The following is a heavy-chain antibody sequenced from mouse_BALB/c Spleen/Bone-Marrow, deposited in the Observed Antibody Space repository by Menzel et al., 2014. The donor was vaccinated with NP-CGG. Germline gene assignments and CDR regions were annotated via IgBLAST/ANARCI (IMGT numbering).Heavy chain of an antibody. Sequence: EVKVVESGAELVKPGASVELSCTASGFNIKDTYMHWVKQRPEQGLEWIGRIDPANGNTKYDPKFQGKATITADTSSNTAYLQLSSLTSEDTAVYYCARFPYDYGGGDYWGQGTTLTVSS. J-gene: IGHJ2*01. D-gene: IGHD2-4*01. CDR1: GFNIKDTY. V-gene: IGHV14-3*02. CDR3: ARFPYDYGGGDY. CDR2: IDPANGNT.